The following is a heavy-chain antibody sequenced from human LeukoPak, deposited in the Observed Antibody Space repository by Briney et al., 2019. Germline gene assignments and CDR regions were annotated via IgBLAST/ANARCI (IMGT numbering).Heavy chain of an antibody. Sequence: GGSLRLSCAASGFMFSKYAMSWVRQAPGRRLEWVSAISGSDPGTYYADSVKGRFTISKDNAKNSVYLQMNSLRVEDTAVYYCARGRYSSGWSDYWGQGTLVTVSS. CDR3: ARGRYSSGWSDY. J-gene: IGHJ4*02. CDR2: ISGSDPGT. CDR1: GFMFSKYA. V-gene: IGHV3-23*01. D-gene: IGHD6-19*01.